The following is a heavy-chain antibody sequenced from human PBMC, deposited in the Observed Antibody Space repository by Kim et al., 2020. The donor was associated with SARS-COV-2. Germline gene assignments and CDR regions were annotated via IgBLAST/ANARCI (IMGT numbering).Heavy chain of an antibody. CDR3: AKDRRAAARPDLDY. J-gene: IGHJ4*02. D-gene: IGHD6-6*01. CDR2: ISYDGSNK. CDR1: GFTFSSYG. Sequence: GGSLRLSCAASGFTFSSYGMHWVRQAPGKGLEWVAVISYDGSNKYYADSVKGRFTISRDNSKNTLYLQMNSLRAEDTAVYYCAKDRRAAARPDLDYCGQGTLVTASS. V-gene: IGHV3-30*18.